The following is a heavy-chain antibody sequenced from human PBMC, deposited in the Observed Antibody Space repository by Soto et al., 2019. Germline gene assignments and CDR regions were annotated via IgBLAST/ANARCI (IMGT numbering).Heavy chain of an antibody. D-gene: IGHD3-22*01. CDR1: GYTFTTYD. CDR2: INPSGGST. V-gene: IGHV1-46*01. J-gene: IGHJ6*02. CDR3: ARDAMYYYDSSGPQAYYYYGMDV. Sequence: GASVKVSCKASGYTFTTYDMHWVRQAPGQGLEWMGIINPSGGSTSYAQKFQGRVTMTRDTSTSTVYMELSSLRSEDTAVYYCARDAMYYYDSSGPQAYYYYGMDVWGQGTTVTGSS.